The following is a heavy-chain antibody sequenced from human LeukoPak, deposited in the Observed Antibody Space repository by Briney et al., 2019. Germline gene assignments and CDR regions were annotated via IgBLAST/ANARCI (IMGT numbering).Heavy chain of an antibody. J-gene: IGHJ3*02. D-gene: IGHD1-26*01. V-gene: IGHV3-53*01. CDR2: LYSDGST. Sequence: GGSLRLSCAASGLTVSRNYMSWVRQAPGKGLEWVSVLYSDGSTYHADSVKGRFTISRDNSKNTLYLQMNSLRAEDTAVYYCARGGSYYLGAFDIWGQGTMVTVSS. CDR3: ARGGSYYLGAFDI. CDR1: GLTVSRNY.